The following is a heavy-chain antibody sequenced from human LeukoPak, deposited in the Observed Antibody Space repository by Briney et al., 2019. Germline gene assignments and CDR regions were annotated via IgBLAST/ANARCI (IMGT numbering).Heavy chain of an antibody. D-gene: IGHD2/OR15-2a*01. CDR3: ARNVTAPSVIDI. V-gene: IGHV1-18*01. J-gene: IGHJ3*02. CDR1: GYTFTSYG. Sequence: ASVKVSCKASGYTFTSYGISWVRQAPGQGLEWMGWVSAYNGNTNYAQKVQGRVTMTTDTSTSTAYMELRSLRSDDTAVYYCARNVTAPSVIDIWGQGTMVTVSS. CDR2: VSAYNGNT.